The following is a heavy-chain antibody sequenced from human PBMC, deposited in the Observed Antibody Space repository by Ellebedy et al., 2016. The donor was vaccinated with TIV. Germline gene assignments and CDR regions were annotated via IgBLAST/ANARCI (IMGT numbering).Heavy chain of an antibody. D-gene: IGHD1-14*01. CDR3: ARDPYNLTGPFDY. V-gene: IGHV3-74*01. Sequence: GESLKISCAASGFNFSSSWVHWVRQVPGKGLEWVARINGDGSNIGYADSVKGRFTISRDNTKSTLYLQLNSLRAEDTAVYYCARDPYNLTGPFDYWGQGTLVTVSS. CDR2: INGDGSNI. CDR1: GFNFSSSW. J-gene: IGHJ4*02.